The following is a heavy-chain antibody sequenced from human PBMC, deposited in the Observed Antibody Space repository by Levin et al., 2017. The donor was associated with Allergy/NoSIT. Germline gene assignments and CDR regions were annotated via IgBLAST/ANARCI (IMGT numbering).Heavy chain of an antibody. CDR3: ARDSPMIVGAYDY. D-gene: IGHD1-26*01. J-gene: IGHJ4*02. V-gene: IGHV3-30*04. CDR2: ISYDGSNK. Sequence: SCAASGFTFSSYAMHWVRQAPGKGLEWVAVISYDGSNKYYADSVKGRFTISRDNSKNTLYLQMNSLRAEDTAVYYCARDSPMIVGAYDYWGQGTLVTVSS. CDR1: GFTFSSYA.